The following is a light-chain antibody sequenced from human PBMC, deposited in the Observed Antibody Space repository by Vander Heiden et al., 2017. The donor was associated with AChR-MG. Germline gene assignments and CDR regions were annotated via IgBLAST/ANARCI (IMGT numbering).Light chain of an antibody. J-gene: IGLJ2*01. CDR3: QVWDSSSDHVV. CDR1: NIGSKS. CDR2: EDS. Sequence: SSVLPQPPSVSLAPGQTARITCGGNNIGSKSVHWYQQKPGQAPVLVVYEDSGRPAESPERFSGANSGNTATLTISRVEAGDEADYYCQVWDSSSDHVVCGGGTKLTV. V-gene: IGLV3-21*02.